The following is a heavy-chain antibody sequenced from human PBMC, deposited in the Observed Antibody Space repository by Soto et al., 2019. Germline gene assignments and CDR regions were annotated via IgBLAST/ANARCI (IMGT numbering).Heavy chain of an antibody. CDR2: ISGGGGIT. V-gene: IGHV3-23*01. Sequence: PGGSLRLSCAASGFTFSDYYLSWIRRAPGKGLEWVSSISGGGGITFYADSVKGRFSISRDNSKTTLYLQMNSLRADDTAVYYCAKRPSAAALGARFDYWGQGALVTVSS. D-gene: IGHD6-13*01. J-gene: IGHJ4*02. CDR3: AKRPSAAALGARFDY. CDR1: GFTFSDYY.